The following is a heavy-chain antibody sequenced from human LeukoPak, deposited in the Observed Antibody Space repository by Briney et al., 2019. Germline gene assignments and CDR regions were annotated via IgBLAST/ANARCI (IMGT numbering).Heavy chain of an antibody. D-gene: IGHD5-18*01. J-gene: IGHJ4*02. V-gene: IGHV3-23*01. CDR3: AGRVTGYSSGYVY. CDR1: GITFSNYA. Sequence: GGSLRLSCVASGITFSNYAVSWVRQAPEKGLDWVSVISGSAHKIRYADSVKGRFTISRDNSENIVYLQTNNLRAEDTAVYYCAGRVTGYSSGYVYWGQGTLVTVSS. CDR2: ISGSAHKI.